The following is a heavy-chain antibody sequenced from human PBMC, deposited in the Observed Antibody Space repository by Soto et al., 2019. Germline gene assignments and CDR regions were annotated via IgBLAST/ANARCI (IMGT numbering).Heavy chain of an antibody. CDR3: ARDREQWLVGYYFDY. CDR2: IWYDGSNI. V-gene: IGHV3-33*01. D-gene: IGHD6-19*01. Sequence: QVQLVESGGGVVQPGRSLRLSCAASGFTFSRYGMHWVRQAPGRGLEWVAVIWYDGSNIYYADSVKGRFTISRDNSKDTLDLQMNSLRAEDTAVYYCARDREQWLVGYYFDYRGQGTLVTVSS. J-gene: IGHJ4*02. CDR1: GFTFSRYG.